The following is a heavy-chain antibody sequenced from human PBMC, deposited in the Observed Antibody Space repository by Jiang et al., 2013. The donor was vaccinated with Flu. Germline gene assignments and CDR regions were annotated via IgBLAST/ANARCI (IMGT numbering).Heavy chain of an antibody. CDR2: IRYDGINK. V-gene: IGHV3-30*02. Sequence: SLRLSCAASGFAFSSYGMHWVRQAPGQGLEWVTYIRYDGINKYYADSLRGRFTSSRDNSKNTLYLQINSLRAEDTAVYYCAKDKVGVTTSSYFDSWGQGTLVTVSA. D-gene: IGHD1-26*01. J-gene: IGHJ4*02. CDR3: AKDKVGVTTSSYFDS. CDR1: GFAFSSYG.